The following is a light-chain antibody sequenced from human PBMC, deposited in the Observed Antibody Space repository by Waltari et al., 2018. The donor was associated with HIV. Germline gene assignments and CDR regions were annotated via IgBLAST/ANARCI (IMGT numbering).Light chain of an antibody. J-gene: IGLJ2*01. CDR1: SSDIGGYNY. Sequence: QSVLTQPASVSGSPGQSLTISCTGTSSDIGGYNYVSWYQQHPGKAPKLLIYEVSNRPSGVSDRFSGSRSGNTASLTISGLQAEDEADYFCSSYAGSSIFVVFGGGTKLTVL. CDR3: SSYAGSSIFVV. V-gene: IGLV2-14*01. CDR2: EVS.